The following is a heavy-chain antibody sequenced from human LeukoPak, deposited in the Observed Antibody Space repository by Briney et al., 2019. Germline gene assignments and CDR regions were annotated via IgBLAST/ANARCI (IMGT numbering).Heavy chain of an antibody. D-gene: IGHD6-19*01. CDR2: IYTGGST. J-gene: IGHJ1*01. Sequence: SETLSLTCTVSGGSISSYYWSWIRQPAGKGLEWIGRIYTGGSTNYNPSLKSRVTISVDTSKNQFSLKLSSVTAADTAVYYCASGRKERQWLVRKAEYFQHWGQGTLVTVSS. V-gene: IGHV4-4*07. CDR3: ASGRKERQWLVRKAEYFQH. CDR1: GGSISSYY.